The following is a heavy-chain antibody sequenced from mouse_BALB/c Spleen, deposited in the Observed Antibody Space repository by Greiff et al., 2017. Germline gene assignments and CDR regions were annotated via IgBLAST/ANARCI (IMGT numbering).Heavy chain of an antibody. CDR3: ARCLYGNYKGGAMDY. J-gene: IGHJ4*01. V-gene: IGHV1-9*01. D-gene: IGHD2-1*01. CDR2: ILPGSGST. Sequence: QVQLKQSGAELMKPGASVKISCKATGYTFSSYWIEWVKQRPGHGLEWIGEILPGSGSTNYNEKFKGKATFTADTSSNTAYMQLSSLTSEDSAVYYCARCLYGNYKGGAMDYWGQGTSVTVSS. CDR1: GYTFSSYW.